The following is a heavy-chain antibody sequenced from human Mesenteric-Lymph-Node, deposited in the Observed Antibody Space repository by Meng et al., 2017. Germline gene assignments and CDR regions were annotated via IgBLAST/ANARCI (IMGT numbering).Heavy chain of an antibody. J-gene: IGHJ4*02. Sequence: QVQLQESGPGLVKPSQTLSLTCTVSGGSISSGGYYWSWIRQHPGKGLEWIGYIYYSGSTYYNPSLKSLVTISVDKSKNQFSLKLSSVTATDTAVYYCARRRGGSGRDCWGQGTLVTVSS. V-gene: IGHV4-31*01. CDR2: IYYSGST. CDR1: GGSISSGGYY. D-gene: IGHD3-10*01. CDR3: ARRRGGSGRDC.